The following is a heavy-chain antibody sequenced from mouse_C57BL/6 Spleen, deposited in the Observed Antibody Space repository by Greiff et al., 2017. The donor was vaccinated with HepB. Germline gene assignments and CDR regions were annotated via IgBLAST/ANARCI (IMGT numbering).Heavy chain of an antibody. CDR1: GYTFTSYW. CDR3: TKEGAYDSNSYSMDY. CDR2: IYPGNSDT. D-gene: IGHD2-5*01. J-gene: IGHJ4*01. V-gene: IGHV1-5*01. Sequence: EVQLQQSGTVLARPGASVKMSCKTSGYTFTSYWMHWVKQRPGQGLEWIGAIYPGNSDTSYNQKFKGKAKMTVVTSASTAYMELSSLTNEESAVYYCTKEGAYDSNSYSMDYWGQGTSFTVSS.